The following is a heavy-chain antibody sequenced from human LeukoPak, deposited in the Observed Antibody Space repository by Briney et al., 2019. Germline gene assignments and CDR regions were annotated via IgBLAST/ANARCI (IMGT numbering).Heavy chain of an antibody. CDR1: GYTFTSYG. J-gene: IGHJ4*02. D-gene: IGHD3/OR15-3a*01. CDR3: AILIFADGGYYFDY. Sequence: EASVKVSCKASGYTFTSYGISWVRQAPGQGLEWMGWISAYNGNTNYAQKLQGRVTMTEDTSTDTAYMELSSLRSEDTAVYYCAILIFADGGYYFDYWGQGTLVTVSS. CDR2: ISAYNGNT. V-gene: IGHV1-18*01.